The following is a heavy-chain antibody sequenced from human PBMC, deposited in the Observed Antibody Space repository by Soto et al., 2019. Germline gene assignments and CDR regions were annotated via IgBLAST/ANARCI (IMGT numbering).Heavy chain of an antibody. J-gene: IGHJ5*01. Sequence: GASVKVSCKASGYTSADFGISWVRQAPGQGLEWMGWVSGNNGASNPAPKVQGRITMTLDTSTGVSYMALRSLRSDDTAIYYCVRDQKYFRVSVNWFESWGQGTPVIVS. CDR2: VSGNNGAS. CDR3: VRDQKYFRVSVNWFES. CDR1: GYTSADFG. D-gene: IGHD2-2*01. V-gene: IGHV1-18*04.